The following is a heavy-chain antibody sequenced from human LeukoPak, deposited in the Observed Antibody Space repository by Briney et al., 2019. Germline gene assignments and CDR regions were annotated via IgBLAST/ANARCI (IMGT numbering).Heavy chain of an antibody. Sequence: PSETLSLTCTVSGGSISTSNYYWGWIRQPPGKGLEWIGNIFYSGSTYYSPSLRSRVTISVDTSKNQFSLKLSSVTAADTAVYYCARGPSSSWYLGTDYYYYMDVWGKGTTVTISS. CDR3: ARGPSSSWYLGTDYYYYMDV. CDR1: GGSISTSNYY. V-gene: IGHV4-39*07. CDR2: IFYSGST. D-gene: IGHD6-13*01. J-gene: IGHJ6*03.